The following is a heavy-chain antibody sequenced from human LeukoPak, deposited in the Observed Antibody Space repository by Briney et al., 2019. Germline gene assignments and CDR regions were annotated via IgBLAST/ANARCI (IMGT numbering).Heavy chain of an antibody. J-gene: IGHJ4*02. CDR2: ITGSDDRT. V-gene: IGHV3-23*01. CDR3: GKDSQDTYIHWKDY. Sequence: GGSLRLSCAASGFTFSSYAMTWVRQAPGKGLEWVSSITGSDDRTYYADSVKGRFTISRDNSKNTVYLQMNGLRADDTAVYYCGKDSQDTYIHWKDYWGQGTLVTVSS. CDR1: GFTFSSYA. D-gene: IGHD1-1*01.